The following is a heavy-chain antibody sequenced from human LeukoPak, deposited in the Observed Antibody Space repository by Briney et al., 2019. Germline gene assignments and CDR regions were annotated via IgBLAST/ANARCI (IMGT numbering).Heavy chain of an antibody. Sequence: SETLSLTCTVSGGPISSYYWSWIRQPPGKGLAWIGYIYYSGSTNYNPSLKSRVTISVDTSKNQFSLKLSSVTAADTAVYYCARTARSYYDSSGVYFDYWGQGTLVTVSS. J-gene: IGHJ4*02. V-gene: IGHV4-59*08. CDR3: ARTARSYYDSSGVYFDY. D-gene: IGHD3-22*01. CDR1: GGPISSYY. CDR2: IYYSGST.